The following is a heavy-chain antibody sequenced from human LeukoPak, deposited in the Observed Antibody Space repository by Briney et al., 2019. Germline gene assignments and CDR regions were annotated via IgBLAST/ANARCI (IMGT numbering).Heavy chain of an antibody. CDR2: IYYSGST. CDR1: GGSISSSSYY. J-gene: IGHJ4*02. V-gene: IGHV4-39*01. D-gene: IGHD3-10*01. Sequence: SETLSLTCTVSGGSISSSSYYWGWIRQPPGKGLEWIGSIYYSGSTYYNPSLKGRVTISVDTSKNQFSLKLSSVTAADTAVYYCASNYYGSGSYYPYYFDYWGQGTLVTVSS. CDR3: ASNYYGSGSYYPYYFDY.